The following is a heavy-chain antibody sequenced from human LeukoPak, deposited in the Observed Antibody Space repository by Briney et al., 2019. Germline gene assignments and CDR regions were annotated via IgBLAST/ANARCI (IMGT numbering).Heavy chain of an antibody. Sequence: SETLSLTCTVSGYSISSGYYWGWIRQPPGKGLEWIGSIYHSGSTYYNPSLKSRVTISIDTSKNQFSLKLSSVTAADTAVYYCARVRITMIVVVTNDAFDIWGQGTMVTVSS. D-gene: IGHD3-22*01. CDR2: IYHSGST. V-gene: IGHV4-38-2*02. J-gene: IGHJ3*02. CDR3: ARVRITMIVVVTNDAFDI. CDR1: GYSISSGYY.